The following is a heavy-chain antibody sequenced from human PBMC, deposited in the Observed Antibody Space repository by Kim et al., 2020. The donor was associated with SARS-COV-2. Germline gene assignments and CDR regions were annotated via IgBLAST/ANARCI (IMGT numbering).Heavy chain of an antibody. D-gene: IGHD3-3*01. J-gene: IGHJ6*01. CDR1: GFTFSSYG. V-gene: IGHV3-30*18. CDR2: ISYDGSNK. CDR3: AKDLMYDFWSGSKYYYYG. Sequence: GGSLRLSCAASGFTFSSYGMHWVRQAPGKGLEWVAVISYDGSNKYYADSVKGRFTISRDNSKNTLYLQMNSLIAEDTAVYYCAKDLMYDFWSGSKYYYYG.